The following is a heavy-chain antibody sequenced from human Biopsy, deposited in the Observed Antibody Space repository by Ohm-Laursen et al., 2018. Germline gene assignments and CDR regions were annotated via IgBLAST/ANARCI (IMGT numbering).Heavy chain of an antibody. CDR2: ISANGVTT. CDR1: RFTFNNYA. D-gene: IGHD2-2*02. CDR3: AKGGYCSATSCNMDVDY. Sequence: SLRLSCAAFRFTFNNYAMHWVRQAPGKGLEWVSTISANGVTTFYADSVKGRFTISRDGSSDTLYLQMHSLRADDTALYYCAKGGYCSATSCNMDVDYWGQGALVTVSS. V-gene: IGHV3-23*01. J-gene: IGHJ4*02.